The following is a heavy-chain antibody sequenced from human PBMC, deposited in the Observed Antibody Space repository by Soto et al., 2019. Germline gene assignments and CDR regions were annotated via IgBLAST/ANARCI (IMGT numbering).Heavy chain of an antibody. V-gene: IGHV4-34*01. CDR1: GGSFSGYY. CDR3: ARGTEYYYYYGMDV. CDR2: INHSGST. J-gene: IGHJ6*02. Sequence: ETLALTCAVYGGSFSGYYWSWIRQPPGKGLEWIGEINHSGSTNYNPSLKSRVTIPVDTSKNQFSLKLSSVTAADTAVYYCARGTEYYYYYGMDVWGQGTTVTVSS.